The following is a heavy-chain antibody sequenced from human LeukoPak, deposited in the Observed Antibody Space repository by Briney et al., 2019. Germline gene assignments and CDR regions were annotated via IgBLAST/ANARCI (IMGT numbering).Heavy chain of an antibody. CDR3: ATRGELFWY. CDR1: GFTFSTYA. Sequence: GGSLRLSCAASGFTFSTYAMHWVRQAPGKGLEWVAVISYDGRNKYYADSVKGRFTISRDNSKNTLYLQMNSLRAEDTAVYYCATRGELFWYWGQGTLVTVSS. V-gene: IGHV3-30*04. D-gene: IGHD3-10*01. J-gene: IGHJ4*02. CDR2: ISYDGRNK.